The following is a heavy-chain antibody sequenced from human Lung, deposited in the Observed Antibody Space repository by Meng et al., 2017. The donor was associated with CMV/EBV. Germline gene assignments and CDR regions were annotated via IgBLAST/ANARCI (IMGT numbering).Heavy chain of an antibody. V-gene: IGHV3-23*03. D-gene: IGHD3-10*01. CDR3: ARDLLLWFGELFPLDY. CDR2: IYSGGSST. J-gene: IGHJ4*02. Sequence: GGSXRLXCAASGFTFSSYAMSWVRQAPGKGLEWVSVIYSGGSSTYYADSVKGRFTISRDNAKNSLYLQMNSLRAEDTAVYYCARDLLLWFGELFPLDYWGQGXLVTVSS. CDR1: GFTFSSYA.